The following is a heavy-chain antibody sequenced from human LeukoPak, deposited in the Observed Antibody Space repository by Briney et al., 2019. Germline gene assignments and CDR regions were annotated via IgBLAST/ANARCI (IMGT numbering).Heavy chain of an antibody. V-gene: IGHV3-73*01. CDR1: GFTFSDFV. Sequence: GGSLKLSCSASGFTFSDFVINWVRQAPGKGLEWVGRIRSEPNSYATAYAASVKGRFTISREDSKNTTYLQMNSLKTEDTAVYYCTRSRNYYYYMDVWGKGTTVAVSS. CDR3: TRSRNYYYYMDV. CDR2: IRSEPNSYAT. J-gene: IGHJ6*03.